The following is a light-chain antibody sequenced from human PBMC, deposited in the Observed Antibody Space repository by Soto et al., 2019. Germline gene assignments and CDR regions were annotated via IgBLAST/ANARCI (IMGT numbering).Light chain of an antibody. Sequence: EIVLTQSPGTLSLSPGERATLSCRASQSVSSSYLAWYQQKPGQAPRLLIYGASSRATGIPDRFSGSGSGTDFTLTISRLEPEDFAVYYWQQYGSSTSTFCHGTMLEIK. CDR3: QQYGSSTST. CDR1: QSVSSSY. J-gene: IGKJ2*01. CDR2: GAS. V-gene: IGKV3-20*01.